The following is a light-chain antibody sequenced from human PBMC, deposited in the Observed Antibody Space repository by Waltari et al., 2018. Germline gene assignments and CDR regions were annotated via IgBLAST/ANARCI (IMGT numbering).Light chain of an antibody. Sequence: QSALTQPPSASGSPGQSVTISCTGTTRYLGSYHFFYWYQKHPGKPPKLLIFEVSKRPSGVPDRFSGSKSGITASLTVSGLQAEDEADYYCSSYAGSDNLRVFGTGTTVTVL. CDR3: SSYAGSDNLRV. V-gene: IGLV2-8*01. CDR1: TRYLGSYHF. J-gene: IGLJ1*01. CDR2: EVS.